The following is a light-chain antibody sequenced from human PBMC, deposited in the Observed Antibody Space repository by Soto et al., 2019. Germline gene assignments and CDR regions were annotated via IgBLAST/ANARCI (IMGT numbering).Light chain of an antibody. CDR2: KGS. V-gene: IGLV2-23*01. CDR3: CSYAGSSIVV. J-gene: IGLJ2*01. Sequence: QSALTQPASVSGSPGQSITISCTGTSSDVGSYNLVSWYQQHPGKAPKLMIYKGSKRPSGVSNRFSGSKSGNTAPLTISGLQAEDEADYYCCSYAGSSIVVFGGGTKLTVL. CDR1: SSDVGSYNL.